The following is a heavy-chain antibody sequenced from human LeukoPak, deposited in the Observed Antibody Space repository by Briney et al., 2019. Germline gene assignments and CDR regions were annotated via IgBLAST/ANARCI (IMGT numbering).Heavy chain of an antibody. CDR2: IWYDGSNK. J-gene: IGHJ4*02. CDR1: GFTFSSYG. D-gene: IGHD2-2*01. CDR3: ARIGYCSSTGCYGNDY. V-gene: IGHV3-33*01. Sequence: GGSLRLSCAASGFTFSSYGMHWVRQAPGKGLEWVAVIWYDGSNKYYADSVKGRFTISRDNSKNTLYLQMNSLRAEDTAVYYCARIGYCSSTGCYGNDYWGQGTLVTVSS.